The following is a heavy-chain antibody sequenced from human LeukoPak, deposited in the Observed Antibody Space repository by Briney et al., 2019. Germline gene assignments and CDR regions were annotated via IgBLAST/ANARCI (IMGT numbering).Heavy chain of an antibody. D-gene: IGHD2-2*01. CDR3: ARDAYGYCSSTSCYWDYYYYYGMDV. CDR2: ISYDGSNK. J-gene: IGHJ6*02. V-gene: IGHV3-30-3*01. Sequence: PGGSLRLSCAASGFTFSSYAMHWVRQAPGKGLEWVAVISYDGSNKYYADSVKGRFTISRDNSKNTLYLQMNSLRAEDTAVYYCARDAYGYCSSTSCYWDYYYYYGMDVWGQGTTVTVSS. CDR1: GFTFSSYA.